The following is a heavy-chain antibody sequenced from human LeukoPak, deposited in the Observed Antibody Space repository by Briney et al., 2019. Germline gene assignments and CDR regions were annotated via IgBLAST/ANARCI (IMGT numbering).Heavy chain of an antibody. D-gene: IGHD6-13*01. V-gene: IGHV3-21*01. CDR2: ISSSRSYI. CDR3: ARDLAAAGNGY. CDR1: GFTFSSYS. J-gene: IGHJ4*02. Sequence: GGSLRLSCAASGFTFSSYSMNWVRQAPGKGLEWVSSISSSRSYIYYADSVKGRFTISRDNAKNSLYLQMTSLRAEDTAVYYCARDLAAAGNGYWGQGTLVTVSS.